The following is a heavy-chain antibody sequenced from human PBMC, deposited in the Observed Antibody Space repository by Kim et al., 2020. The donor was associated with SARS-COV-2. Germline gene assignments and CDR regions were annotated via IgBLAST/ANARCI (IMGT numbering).Heavy chain of an antibody. CDR2: GGST. V-gene: IGHV3-66*01. Sequence: GGSTDSADSVKGRCTISRDNSKNTLYLQRNSLRAEDTAVYYCARAPRMDVWGQGTTVTVSS. J-gene: IGHJ6*02. CDR3: ARAPRMDV.